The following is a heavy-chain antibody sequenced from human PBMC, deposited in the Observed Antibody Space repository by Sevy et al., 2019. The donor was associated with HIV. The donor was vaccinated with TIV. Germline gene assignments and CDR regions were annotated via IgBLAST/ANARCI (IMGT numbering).Heavy chain of an antibody. Sequence: SETLSLTCTVSGGSVSSGYYWGWVRQPPGKGLEWIGSMYRGGSTYYNPSLKSRVTISVDTSKNQFSLKLSSVTAADTAVYYCAADSGNYYGAFNIWGQGTMVTVSS. CDR1: GGSVSSGYY. J-gene: IGHJ3*02. D-gene: IGHD1-26*01. CDR2: MYRGGST. CDR3: AADSGNYYGAFNI. V-gene: IGHV4-38-2*02.